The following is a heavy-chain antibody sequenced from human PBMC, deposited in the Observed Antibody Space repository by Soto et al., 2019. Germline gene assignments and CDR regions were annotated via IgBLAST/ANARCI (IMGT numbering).Heavy chain of an antibody. CDR2: IYLSGFT. V-gene: IGHV4-30-4*08. CDR1: GDSITSSKHY. Sequence: PSETLSLTCTVSGDSITSSKHYWSWIRQHPGKGLEWIGYIYLSGFTYSTPSLKSRVNMSLDTSKNQFSLKLSSVTAADTAVYYCARASPVVTDVWGQGTTVT. CDR3: ARASPVVTDV. J-gene: IGHJ6*02. D-gene: IGHD5-18*01.